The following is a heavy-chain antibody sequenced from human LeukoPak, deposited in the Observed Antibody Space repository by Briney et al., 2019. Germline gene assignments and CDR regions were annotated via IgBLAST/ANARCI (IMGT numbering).Heavy chain of an antibody. Sequence: SVKVSCKASGGTSSSYAISWVRQAPGQGLEWMGGIIPIFGTANYAQKFQGRVTITADKSTSTAYMELSSLRSEDTAVYYCAREGYYYDSSGYLSYYYYMDVWGKGTTVTVSS. CDR2: IIPIFGTA. CDR1: GGTSSSYA. D-gene: IGHD3-22*01. CDR3: AREGYYYDSSGYLSYYYYMDV. V-gene: IGHV1-69*06. J-gene: IGHJ6*03.